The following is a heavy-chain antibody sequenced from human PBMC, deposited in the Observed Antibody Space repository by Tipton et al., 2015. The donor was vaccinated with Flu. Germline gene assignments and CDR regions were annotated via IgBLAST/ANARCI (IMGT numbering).Heavy chain of an antibody. V-gene: IGHV3-7*01. CDR2: IKPDGSDK. D-gene: IGHD1-26*01. CDR3: VRAVGAAGSL. Sequence: SLRLSCVASEFTLSNYWVTWVRQAPGKGLEWVANIKPDGSDKYYVASVKGRFTISRDNAKNSVHLQMNGLRAEDTAVYYCVRAVGAAGSLWGKGTMVTVSS. J-gene: IGHJ3*01. CDR1: EFTLSNYW.